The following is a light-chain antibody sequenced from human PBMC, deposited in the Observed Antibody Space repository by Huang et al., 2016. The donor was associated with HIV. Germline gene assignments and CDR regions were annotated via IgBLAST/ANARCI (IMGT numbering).Light chain of an antibody. J-gene: IGKJ2*01. Sequence: DIVMTQSPDSLAVSLGERATINCKSSQSVLYSSNNKNYLVWYQQKPGQPPKLLIYWTSTRESGVPDRFSGSGSGTDFTLTISSLQAEDVAVYYCQQYYSTPYTFGHGTKLEIK. CDR3: QQYYSTPYT. CDR1: QSVLYSSNNKNY. CDR2: WTS. V-gene: IGKV4-1*01.